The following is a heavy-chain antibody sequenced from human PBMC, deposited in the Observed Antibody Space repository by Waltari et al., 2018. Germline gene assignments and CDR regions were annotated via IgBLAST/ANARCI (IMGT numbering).Heavy chain of an antibody. J-gene: IGHJ4*02. CDR3: AKGVAAAGFDY. Sequence: EVQLLESGGGLVQPGGSLRLSCAASGFTFSSYAMSWVRQAPGKGLEWVSAICVSGGSTYDEESGEGRFTISRDNAKNTLYLQMNSLRAEDTAVYYCAKGVAAAGFDYWGQGTLVTVSS. V-gene: IGHV3-23*01. CDR2: ICVSGGST. CDR1: GFTFSSYA. D-gene: IGHD6-13*01.